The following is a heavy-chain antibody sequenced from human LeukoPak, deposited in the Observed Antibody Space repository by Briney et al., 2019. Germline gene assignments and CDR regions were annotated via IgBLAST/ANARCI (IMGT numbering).Heavy chain of an antibody. D-gene: IGHD6-13*01. Sequence: GGSLRLSCAASGFTFSSYAMSWVRQAPGKGLEWVSAISGSGVSTYYADSVKGRFTISRDSSKNTLYLQMNSLRAEDTAVYYCAKDTYSSSWYRGIDYWGQGTLVTVSS. J-gene: IGHJ4*02. CDR1: GFTFSSYA. CDR2: ISGSGVST. V-gene: IGHV3-23*01. CDR3: AKDTYSSSWYRGIDY.